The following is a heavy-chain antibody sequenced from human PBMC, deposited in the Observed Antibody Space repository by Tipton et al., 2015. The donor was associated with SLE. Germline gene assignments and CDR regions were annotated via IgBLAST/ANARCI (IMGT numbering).Heavy chain of an antibody. V-gene: IGHV3-53*04. J-gene: IGHJ4*02. Sequence: SLRLSCAASGFTFSSYSMNWVRQAPGKGLEWVSVIYSGGSTYYADSVKGRFTISRHHSKNTLYLQMNSLRAEDTAVYYCAGGLGNFDYWGQGTLVTVSS. CDR3: AGGLGNFDY. CDR1: GFTFSSYS. D-gene: IGHD3/OR15-3a*01. CDR2: IYSGGST.